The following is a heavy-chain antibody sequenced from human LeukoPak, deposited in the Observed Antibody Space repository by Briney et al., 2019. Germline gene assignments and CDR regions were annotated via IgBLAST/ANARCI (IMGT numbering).Heavy chain of an antibody. D-gene: IGHD2-15*01. CDR2: ISYDGSNK. V-gene: IGHV3-30*18. CDR3: AKDLEDIVVVVAATPLDY. Sequence: PGGSLRLSCAASGFTFSSYGMHWVRQAPGKGLEWVAVISYDGSNKYYADSVKGRFTISRDDSKNTLYLQMNSLRAEDTAVYYCAKDLEDIVVVVAATPLDYWGQGTLVTVSS. J-gene: IGHJ4*02. CDR1: GFTFSSYG.